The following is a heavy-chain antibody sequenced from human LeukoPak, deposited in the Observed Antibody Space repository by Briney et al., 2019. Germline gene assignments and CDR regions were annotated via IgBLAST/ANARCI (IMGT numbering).Heavy chain of an antibody. CDR2: IWYDGSNK. D-gene: IGHD3-22*01. CDR1: GFTFSSYG. CDR3: AKGGYDSSGYYDY. Sequence: PGGSLRLSCAAPGFTFSSYGMPWVRQAPGKGLEWVAVIWYDGSNKYYADSVKGRFTISRDNSKNTLYLQMNSLRAEDTAVYYCAKGGYDSSGYYDYWGQGTLVTVSS. V-gene: IGHV3-33*06. J-gene: IGHJ4*02.